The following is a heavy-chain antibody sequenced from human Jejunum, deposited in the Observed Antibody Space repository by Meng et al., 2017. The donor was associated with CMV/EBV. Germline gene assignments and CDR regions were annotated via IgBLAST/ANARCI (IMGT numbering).Heavy chain of an antibody. CDR1: FTVSDYA. CDR2: VSRNGGSV. CDR3: AKDGATGYYGDYFFDA. V-gene: IGHV3-64*02. Sequence: FTVSDYAMHWVRQAPGKGLEHVSLVSRNGGSVYYVDSVKDRFTVSRDNSKNTLYLQMGSLRAEDTAVYYCAKDGATGYYGDYFFDAWGQGSLVTVSS. D-gene: IGHD3-9*01. J-gene: IGHJ4*02.